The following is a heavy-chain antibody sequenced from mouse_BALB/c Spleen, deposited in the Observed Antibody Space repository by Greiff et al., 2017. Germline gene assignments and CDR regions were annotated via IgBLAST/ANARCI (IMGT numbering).Heavy chain of an antibody. Sequence: DVKLQESGPGLVKPSQSLSLTCTVTGYSITSDYAWNWIRQFPGNKLEWMGYISYSGSTSYNPSLKSRISITRDTSKNQFFLQLNSVTTEDTATYYCAREGGYYDYVHYYAMDYWGQGTSVTVSS. CDR2: ISYSGST. D-gene: IGHD2-4*01. J-gene: IGHJ4*01. CDR3: AREGGYYDYVHYYAMDY. V-gene: IGHV3-2*02. CDR1: GYSITSDYA.